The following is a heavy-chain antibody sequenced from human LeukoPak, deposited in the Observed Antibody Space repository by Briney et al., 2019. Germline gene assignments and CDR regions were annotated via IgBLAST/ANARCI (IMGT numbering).Heavy chain of an antibody. CDR3: AKAGDYSYFDY. V-gene: IGHV3-23*01. J-gene: IGHJ4*02. CDR2: IGGGGRT. D-gene: IGHD4-11*01. Sequence: GGSLRLSCAASGFTFSSYGMNWVRQVPGKGLEWVSGIGGGGRTYYADSVKGRFTISRDNSKNTLYLQMNSLRAEDTAVYYCAKAGDYSYFDYWGQGTLVTVSS. CDR1: GFTFSSYG.